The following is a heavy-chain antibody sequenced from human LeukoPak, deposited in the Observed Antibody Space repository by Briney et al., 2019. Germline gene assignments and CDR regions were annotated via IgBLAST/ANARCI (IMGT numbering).Heavy chain of an antibody. Sequence: SETLSLTCTVSGGSISSYYWSWLRQPPGKGVEWIGYIYYSGITNYNPSLKSRVTISVDTSKNQFSLKLNSVTAADTAVYYCARSGGYYLFDYWGQGTLVTVSS. CDR1: GGSISSYY. V-gene: IGHV4-59*01. CDR2: IYYSGIT. CDR3: ARSGGYYLFDY. D-gene: IGHD3-22*01. J-gene: IGHJ4*02.